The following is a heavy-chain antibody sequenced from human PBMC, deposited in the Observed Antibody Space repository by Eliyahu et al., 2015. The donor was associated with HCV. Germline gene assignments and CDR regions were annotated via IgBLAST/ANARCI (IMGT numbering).Heavy chain of an antibody. CDR2: IYSGGSP. J-gene: IGHJ4*02. CDR1: GFXVSSNX. D-gene: IGHD2-15*01. CDR3: ATRDRRTGYCSGGSCYGPGGPFDY. V-gene: IGHV3-53*01. Sequence: EVQLVESGGGLIQPGGSLRLSCAASGFXVSSNXMXWVRQAPGKGLEWVSLIYSGGSPYYADSVKGRFTISRDNSKNTLYLQMNSLRAEDTAVYYCATRDRRTGYCSGGSCYGPGGPFDYWGQGTLVTVSS.